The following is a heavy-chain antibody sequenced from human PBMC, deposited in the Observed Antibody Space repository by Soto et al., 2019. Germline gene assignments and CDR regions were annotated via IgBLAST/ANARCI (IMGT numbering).Heavy chain of an antibody. Sequence: QVQLVESGGGVVQPGRSLRLSCAASGFTFSSYGMHWVRQAPGKGLEWVAVIWYDGSNKYYADSVKGRFTISRDNSNDTLYLQMNSLRAEDTAVYYGARDSGTYYMEVWGKGTTVTVSS. CDR1: GFTFSSYG. CDR3: ARDSGTYYMEV. J-gene: IGHJ6*03. CDR2: IWYDGSNK. V-gene: IGHV3-33*01.